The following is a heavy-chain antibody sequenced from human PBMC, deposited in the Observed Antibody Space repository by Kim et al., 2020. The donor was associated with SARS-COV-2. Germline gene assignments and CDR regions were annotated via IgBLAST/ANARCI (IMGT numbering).Heavy chain of an antibody. J-gene: IGHJ6*02. CDR2: IDPSDSYT. CDR1: GYSFTSYW. D-gene: IGHD2-21*02. V-gene: IGHV5-10-1*01. Sequence: GESLKISCKGSGYSFTSYWISWVRQMPGKGLEWMGRIDPSDSYTNYSPSFQGHVTISADKSISTAYLQWSSLKASDTAMYYCWVVTAHGMDVWGQGTTVTVSS. CDR3: WVVTAHGMDV.